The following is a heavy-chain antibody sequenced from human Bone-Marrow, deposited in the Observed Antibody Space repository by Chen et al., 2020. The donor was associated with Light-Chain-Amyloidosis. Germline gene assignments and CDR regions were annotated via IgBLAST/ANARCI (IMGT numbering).Heavy chain of an antibody. V-gene: IGHV4-39*07. CDR3: ARGRQTFGV. D-gene: IGHD3-10*01. Sequence: QLQLQESGPGLVKPSETLSLTCTVPGGSISSSSYYWGWIRQPPGKGLELIGSLYYSGRTYYNPSLKSRVTISVDTSKSQCALKLSSVTAADTAVYYCARGRQTFGVWGKGTTVTVSS. J-gene: IGHJ6*04. CDR2: LYYSGRT. CDR1: GGSISSSSYY.